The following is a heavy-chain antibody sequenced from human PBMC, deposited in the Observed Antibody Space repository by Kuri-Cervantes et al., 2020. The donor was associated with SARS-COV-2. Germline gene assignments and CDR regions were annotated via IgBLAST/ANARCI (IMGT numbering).Heavy chain of an antibody. CDR3: AKDIRSSGWSIDS. J-gene: IGHJ4*02. D-gene: IGHD6-19*01. CDR2: ISWNSGSI. V-gene: IGHV3-9*01. CDR1: GFTFDDYA. Sequence: SLKISCAASGFTFDDYAMHWVRQAPGKGLEWVSGISWNSGSIGYADSVKGRFTISRDKAKHSLYLQMNSLRAEDTALYYCAKDIRSSGWSIDSSGQGTLVTVSS.